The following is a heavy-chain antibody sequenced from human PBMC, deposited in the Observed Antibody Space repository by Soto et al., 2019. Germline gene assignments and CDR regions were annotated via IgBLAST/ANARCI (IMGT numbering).Heavy chain of an antibody. D-gene: IGHD2-2*01. V-gene: IGHV4-59*01. CDR2: IYYSGST. J-gene: IGHJ3*02. Sequence: SQTLCLTCTVFGGTISSYYWRWIRQPPGKGLEWIGYIYYSGSTNYNPSLKSRVTISVDTSKNQFSLKLSSVTAADTAVYYCASAVPGDAFDIWGQGTMVTVSS. CDR1: GGTISSYY. CDR3: ASAVPGDAFDI.